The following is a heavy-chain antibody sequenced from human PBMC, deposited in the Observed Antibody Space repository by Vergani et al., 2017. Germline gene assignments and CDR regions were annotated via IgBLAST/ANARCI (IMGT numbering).Heavy chain of an antibody. D-gene: IGHD3-9*01. CDR2: IYHSGGG. Sequence: QVRLQESGPGLVKPSETLSLTCSVSGGSMSGYYWSWIRQPPGKELEWIGNIYHSGGGYYNPSLKGRVTISVDTSKNQFSLEVTSVTAADTAIYFCARTESFILRYFHWALWGQGTLVTVSS. J-gene: IGHJ4*02. V-gene: IGHV4-4*08. CDR1: GGSMSGYY. CDR3: ARTESFILRYFHWAL.